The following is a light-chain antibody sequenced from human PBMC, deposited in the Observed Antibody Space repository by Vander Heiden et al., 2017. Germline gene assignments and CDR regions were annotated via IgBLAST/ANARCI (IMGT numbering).Light chain of an antibody. V-gene: IGKV3-20*01. CDR1: QSVSSSY. Sequence: EIVLTQSPGTLSLSPGERATLSCRASQSVSSSYLAWYQQKPDQAPRLLIYGASSRATGIPDRFSGSGSGTDFTLTISRLEPEDFAVYYCQQYGSSPVLTFGGGTKVEIK. CDR2: GAS. J-gene: IGKJ4*01. CDR3: QQYGSSPVLT.